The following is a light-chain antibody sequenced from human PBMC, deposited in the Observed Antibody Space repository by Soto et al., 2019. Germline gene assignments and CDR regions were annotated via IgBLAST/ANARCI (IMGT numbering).Light chain of an antibody. CDR1: QGISNW. Sequence: DIQMTQSPSSVSASVGDRVTITCRASQGISNWLAWYQQKPGKAPKLLIYAASNLQTGVPSRFSGSGSGTDFTLTISSLQPEDCATYYCQQADSFPPLTFGGGTKVEIK. CDR2: AAS. CDR3: QQADSFPPLT. V-gene: IGKV1-12*01. J-gene: IGKJ4*01.